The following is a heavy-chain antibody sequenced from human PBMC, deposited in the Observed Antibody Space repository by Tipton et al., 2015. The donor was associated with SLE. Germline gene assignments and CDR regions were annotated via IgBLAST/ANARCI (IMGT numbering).Heavy chain of an antibody. CDR1: GFTFDDYA. V-gene: IGHV3-9*01. CDR2: ISWNSGSI. CDR3: AKEVYGGNLYYYFDL. D-gene: IGHD4-23*01. J-gene: IGHJ2*01. Sequence: SLRLSCAASGFTFDDYAMHWVRQAPGKGLEWVSSISWNSGSIVYADSVKGRFTISRDNAKNSLYLQMNSLRAEDTALYYCAKEVYGGNLYYYFDLWAVAPWSLSPQ.